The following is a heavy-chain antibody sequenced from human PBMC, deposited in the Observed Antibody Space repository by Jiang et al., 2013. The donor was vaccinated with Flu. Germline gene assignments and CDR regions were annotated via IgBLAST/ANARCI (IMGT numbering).Heavy chain of an antibody. V-gene: IGHV1-46*01. Sequence: QSGAEVKKPGASVRVSCKSSGHILTIYYIHWLRQAPGQGPEWLGTLNPHGGSANYAQKFEGRVTMTRDASTSTDDMELSSLRSDDTAVYYCATGTAAGHDVFDIWGQGTMVIVSS. CDR3: ATGTAAGHDVFDI. CDR2: LNPHGGSA. J-gene: IGHJ3*02. CDR1: GHILTIYY. D-gene: IGHD6-13*01.